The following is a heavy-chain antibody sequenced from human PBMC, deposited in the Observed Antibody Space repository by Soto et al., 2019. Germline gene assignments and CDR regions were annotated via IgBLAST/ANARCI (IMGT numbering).Heavy chain of an antibody. D-gene: IGHD3-10*01. CDR1: GFTFSDYY. V-gene: IGHV3-11*01. J-gene: IGHJ4*02. Sequence: GGSLRLSCAFSGFTFSDYYMSWIRQAPGKGLEWVSDISSSGSPIYYADSVKGRFTISRDNAKNPLYLQMNSLRAEDTAVYYCARGKLLWFGDPYSRWGQGTLVTVSS. CDR3: ARGKLLWFGDPYSR. CDR2: ISSSGSPI.